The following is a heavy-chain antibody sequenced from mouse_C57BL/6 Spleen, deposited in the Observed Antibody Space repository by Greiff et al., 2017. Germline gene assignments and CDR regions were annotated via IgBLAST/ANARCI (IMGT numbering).Heavy chain of an antibody. V-gene: IGHV1-80*01. CDR1: GYAFSSYW. Sequence: QVHVKQSGAELVKPGASVKISCKASGYAFSSYWMNWVKQRPGQGLEWIGQIYPGNGDTNYNGKFKGKATLTADKSSSTAYMQLSSLTSEDSAVYFCARYLDYGSSYWYFDVWGTGTTVTVSS. CDR3: ARYLDYGSSYWYFDV. CDR2: IYPGNGDT. J-gene: IGHJ1*03. D-gene: IGHD2-1*01.